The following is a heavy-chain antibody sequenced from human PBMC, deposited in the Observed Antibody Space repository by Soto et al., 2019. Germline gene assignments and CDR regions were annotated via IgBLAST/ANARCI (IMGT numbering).Heavy chain of an antibody. J-gene: IGHJ4*02. V-gene: IGHV3-48*01. CDR1: GFTFSSYS. Sequence: GGSLRLSCAASGFTFSSYSMNWVRQAPGKGLEWVSYISSSSSTIYYADSVKGRFTISRDNAKNSLYLQMNSLRAEDTAVYYCARAPFDGSGSYYNPFDYWGQGTLVTVSS. CDR3: ARAPFDGSGSYYNPFDY. D-gene: IGHD3-10*01. CDR2: ISSSSSTI.